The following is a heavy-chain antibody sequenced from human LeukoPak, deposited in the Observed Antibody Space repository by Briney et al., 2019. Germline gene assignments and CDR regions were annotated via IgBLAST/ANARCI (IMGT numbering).Heavy chain of an antibody. J-gene: IGHJ5*02. V-gene: IGHV4-4*07. Sequence: SETLSLTCTVSGGSISSYYWSWLRQPAGKGLEWLGRIYTSGSTTYNPALKSRVTMSVDTSKNQFSLKLSSVTAADTAVYYCARDGRREAPGWFDPWGQGTLVTVSS. D-gene: IGHD1-26*01. CDR2: IYTSGST. CDR1: GGSISSYY. CDR3: ARDGRREAPGWFDP.